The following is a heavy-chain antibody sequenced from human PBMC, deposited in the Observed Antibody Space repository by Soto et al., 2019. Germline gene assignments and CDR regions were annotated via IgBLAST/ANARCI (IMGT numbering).Heavy chain of an antibody. D-gene: IGHD3-22*01. CDR1: GGSISSGVYS. J-gene: IGHJ3*02. Sequence: SETLSLTCAVSGGSISSGVYSWIWIRQPPGKGLEWIGYTYHSGSTYYNPSLKSRVTISVDRSKNQFSLKLSSVTAADTAVYCCARAGITMIVADAFDIWGQGTMVTVSS. V-gene: IGHV4-30-2*01. CDR3: ARAGITMIVADAFDI. CDR2: TYHSGST.